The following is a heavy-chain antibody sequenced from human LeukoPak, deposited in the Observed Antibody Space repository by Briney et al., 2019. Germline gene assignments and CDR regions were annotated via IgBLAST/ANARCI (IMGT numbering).Heavy chain of an antibody. J-gene: IGHJ4*02. D-gene: IGHD3-22*01. CDR1: GGSISSSGYY. Sequence: SETLSLTCTVSGGSISSSGYYWGWIRQPPGKGLEWIGSIYYSGSTYYNPSLKSRVTISVDTSKNQFSLKLSSVTAADTAVYYCARQNYYDSSGYYPFDYWGQGTLVTVSS. CDR3: ARQNYYDSSGYYPFDY. V-gene: IGHV4-39*01. CDR2: IYYSGST.